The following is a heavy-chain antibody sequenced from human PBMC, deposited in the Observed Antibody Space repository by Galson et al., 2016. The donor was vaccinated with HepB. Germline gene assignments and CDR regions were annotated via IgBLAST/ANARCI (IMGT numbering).Heavy chain of an antibody. V-gene: IGHV3-23*01. CDR2: ITGSGADI. Sequence: SLRLSCAGSGFNFRSYAMSWVRQAPGKGLEWVSRITGSGADIFYADSVKGRFTISRDNSKKTLYLQLNSLRAEDTAVYYCSRVRDYSTFFDYWGQGGLVTVSS. CDR3: SRVRDYSTFFDY. CDR1: GFNFRSYA. J-gene: IGHJ4*02. D-gene: IGHD4-11*01.